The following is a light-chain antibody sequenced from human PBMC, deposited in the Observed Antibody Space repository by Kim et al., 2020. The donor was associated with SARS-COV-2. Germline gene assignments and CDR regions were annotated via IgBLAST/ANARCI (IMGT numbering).Light chain of an antibody. Sequence: GHRVTIFCSGSDSNVGRNTVNWWQQLHGTAPKLLIFGYNQRPSGVPARFSASKSGTSASLAISGLQSEDEADYYCAAWDDNLNCVGFGGVTQLTVL. CDR3: AAWDDNLNCVG. V-gene: IGLV1-44*01. J-gene: IGLJ2*01. CDR2: GYN. CDR1: DSNVGRNT.